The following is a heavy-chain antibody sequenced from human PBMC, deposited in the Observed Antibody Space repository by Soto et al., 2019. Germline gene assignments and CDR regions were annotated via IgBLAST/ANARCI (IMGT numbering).Heavy chain of an antibody. CDR2: INAGTGNT. CDR1: GYTFTKYI. Sequence: ASVKVSCKASGYTFTKYIMHWVRQAPGQRLEWMGWINAGTGNTKYSQKFQGRATITRDTSASTADRDLSSLRSEDTAVYYCAGETSEVRGVTFDYWGQGSLVTVSS. V-gene: IGHV1-3*01. J-gene: IGHJ4*02. CDR3: AGETSEVRGVTFDY. D-gene: IGHD3-10*01.